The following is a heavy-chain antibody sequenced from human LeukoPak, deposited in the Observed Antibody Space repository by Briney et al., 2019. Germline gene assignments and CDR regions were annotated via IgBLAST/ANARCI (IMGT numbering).Heavy chain of an antibody. V-gene: IGHV1-24*01. Sequence: ASVNVSCKVSGYTLTELSMHWVRQAPGKGLEWMGGFDPEDGETIYAQKFQGRVTMTEDTSTDTAYMELSSLRSEDTAVYYCATRVYGMIVVPYGMDVWGQGTTVTVSS. CDR2: FDPEDGET. CDR3: ATRVYGMIVVPYGMDV. CDR1: GYTLTELS. D-gene: IGHD3-22*01. J-gene: IGHJ6*02.